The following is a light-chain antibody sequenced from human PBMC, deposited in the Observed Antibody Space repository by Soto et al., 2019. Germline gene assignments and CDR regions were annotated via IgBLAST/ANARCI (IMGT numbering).Light chain of an antibody. V-gene: IGLV2-8*01. CDR2: EVT. J-gene: IGLJ2*01. CDR1: SSDVGAYNY. CDR3: ASYAGSVTL. Sequence: QSVLTQPPSASGSPGQSVTISCTGTSSDVGAYNYVSWYQQYPGKVPRLMLYEVTKRPSGVPDRFSGSKSGNTASLTVSGLQADDEADYYCASYAGSVTLYGGGTKLTVL.